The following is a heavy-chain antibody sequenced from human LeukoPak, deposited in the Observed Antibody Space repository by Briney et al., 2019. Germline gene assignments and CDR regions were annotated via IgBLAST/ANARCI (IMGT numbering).Heavy chain of an antibody. J-gene: IGHJ4*02. V-gene: IGHV4-4*02. Sequence: SGTLSLTCGVSGVSISSSNWWTWVRQPPGKGLEWIGYIYYSGSTNYNPSLKSRVTISVDTSKNQFSLKLSSVTAADTAVYYCARVRGNGWLFDYWGQGTLVTVSS. D-gene: IGHD6-19*01. CDR3: ARVRGNGWLFDY. CDR1: GVSISSSNW. CDR2: IYYSGST.